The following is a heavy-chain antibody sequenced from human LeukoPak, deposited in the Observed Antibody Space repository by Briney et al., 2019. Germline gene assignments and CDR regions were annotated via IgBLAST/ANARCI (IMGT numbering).Heavy chain of an antibody. CDR3: AKDYSRYCSGGSCYSNDY. V-gene: IGHV3-30-3*01. CDR2: ISYDGSNK. D-gene: IGHD2-15*01. CDR1: GFTFSSYA. Sequence: GSLRVSCAASGFTFSSYAMHWVRQAPGKGLEWVAVISYDGSNKYYADSVRGRFTISRDNSKNTLYLQMNSLRAEDTAVYYCAKDYSRYCSGGSCYSNDYWGQGTLVTVSS. J-gene: IGHJ4*02.